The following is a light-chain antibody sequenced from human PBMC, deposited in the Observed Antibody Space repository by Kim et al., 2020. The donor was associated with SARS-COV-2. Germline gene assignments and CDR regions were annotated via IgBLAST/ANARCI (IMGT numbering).Light chain of an antibody. CDR3: SSYTSSSTYWV. CDR2: DVS. J-gene: IGLJ3*02. V-gene: IGLV2-14*01. Sequence: QSALTQPASVSGSPGQSITISCTGTSSDAGGYNYVSWYQQHPGKAPKLMIYDVSKRPSGVSNRFSGSKSGNTASLTISGLQAEDEADYYCSSYTSSSTYWVFGGGTQLTVL. CDR1: SSDAGGYNY.